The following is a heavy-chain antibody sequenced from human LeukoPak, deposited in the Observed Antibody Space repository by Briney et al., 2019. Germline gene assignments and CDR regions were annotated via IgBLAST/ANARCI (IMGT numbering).Heavy chain of an antibody. D-gene: IGHD3-10*01. CDR1: GFAFSNAW. CDR3: TTYYYGSGSYYTNFYMDV. V-gene: IGHV3-15*01. CDR2: IKSKTDSGTT. J-gene: IGHJ6*03. Sequence: PGGSLRLSCAASGFAFSNAWMSWVRQAPGKGLEWVGHIKSKTDSGTTNYVAPVKGRFTISRDDSKNTLFLQMSSLKTEDTAVYYCTTYYYGSGSYYTNFYMDVWGKGTTVTVSS.